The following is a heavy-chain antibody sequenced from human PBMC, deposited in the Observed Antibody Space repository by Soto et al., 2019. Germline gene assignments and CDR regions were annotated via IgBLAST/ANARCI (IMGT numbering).Heavy chain of an antibody. D-gene: IGHD5-12*01. CDR3: AKDIYRNSYGFDV. Sequence: EVQLLESGGGSVQPGGSLRLSCVASGFIFSNYGMTWVRQAPGKGLEWVSGMSNDGDRIYYADSVRGRFTISRDNSKNTLFLQMNSLRAEDTALYYCAKDIYRNSYGFDVWGQGTMVTVS. CDR2: MSNDGDRI. CDR1: GFIFSNYG. V-gene: IGHV3-23*01. J-gene: IGHJ3*01.